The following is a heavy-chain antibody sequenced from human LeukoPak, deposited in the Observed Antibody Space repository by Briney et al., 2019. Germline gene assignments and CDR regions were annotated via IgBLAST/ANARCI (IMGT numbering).Heavy chain of an antibody. CDR2: IRYDGSNK. Sequence: GGSLRLSCAASGFTFSSYGMHWVRQAPGKGLEWVAFIRYDGSNKYYADSVKGRFTISRDNSKNTLYLQMNSLRAEDTAVYYCAKDGGDSSGYSTFFDYWGQGTLVTVSS. CDR1: GFTFSSYG. J-gene: IGHJ4*02. V-gene: IGHV3-30*02. CDR3: AKDGGDSSGYSTFFDY. D-gene: IGHD3-22*01.